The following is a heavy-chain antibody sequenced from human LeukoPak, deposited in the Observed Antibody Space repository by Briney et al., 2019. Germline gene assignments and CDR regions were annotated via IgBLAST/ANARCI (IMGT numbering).Heavy chain of an antibody. CDR1: GYTFTSYY. V-gene: IGHV1-46*01. CDR3: ARVFLSLTGYYYFDY. CDR2: INPSGGST. D-gene: IGHD3-9*01. Sequence: GASVKVSCKASGYTFTSYYMHWVRQAPGQGLEWMGIINPSGGSTSYAQKFQGRVTITADKSTSTAYMELSSLRSEDTAVYYCARVFLSLTGYYYFDYWGQGTLVTVSS. J-gene: IGHJ4*02.